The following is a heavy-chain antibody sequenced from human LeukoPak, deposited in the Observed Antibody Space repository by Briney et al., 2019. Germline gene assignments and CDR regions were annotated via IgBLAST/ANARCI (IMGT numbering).Heavy chain of an antibody. V-gene: IGHV4-30-2*01. D-gene: IGHD5/OR15-5a*01. Sequence: SETLSLTCAVSGGSNSSGGYSWSWIRQPRGKGLEWIGYIYNSRSTYSNPSIKSRVTISVDRSKNQSSLKLSSVTAADPAVYYCALLRRAQQYYFDYWRQGTLVTVSS. CDR3: ALLRRAQQYYFDY. J-gene: IGHJ4*02. CDR2: IYNSRST. CDR1: GGSNSSGGYS.